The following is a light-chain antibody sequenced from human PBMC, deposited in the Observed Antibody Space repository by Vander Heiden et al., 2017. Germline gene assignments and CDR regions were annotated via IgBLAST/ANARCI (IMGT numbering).Light chain of an antibody. Sequence: SYELTQPPSVSVSPGQTARITCSGDALPKQYAYWYQQKPGQAPVLVIYKDSERPSGIPERFSGSSSGTTVTLTISGVQAEDEAVYYCQSADSSGTYEVFGGGTKLTVL. CDR1: ALPKQY. V-gene: IGLV3-25*03. CDR3: QSADSSGTYEV. J-gene: IGLJ2*01. CDR2: KDS.